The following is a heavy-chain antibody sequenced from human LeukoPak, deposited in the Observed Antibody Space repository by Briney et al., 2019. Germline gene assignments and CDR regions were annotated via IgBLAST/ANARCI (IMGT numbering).Heavy chain of an antibody. V-gene: IGHV3-72*01. Sequence: GGSLRLSCAASGFTFSDHSMDWVRQAPGKGLEWVGRILNKANSYTTHYAASVKGRFAISRDDSKNSLSLQMNSLKTEDTAVYYCTGLIMDVWGKGTTVAVSS. J-gene: IGHJ6*03. CDR2: ILNKANSYTT. CDR3: TGLIMDV. D-gene: IGHD3-16*01. CDR1: GFTFSDHS.